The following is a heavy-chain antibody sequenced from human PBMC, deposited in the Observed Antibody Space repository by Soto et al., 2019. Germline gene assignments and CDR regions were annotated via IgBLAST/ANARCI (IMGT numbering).Heavy chain of an antibody. J-gene: IGHJ5*02. CDR1: GGTFSSYA. CDR3: ARGTPFLEWLFRAFDP. CDR2: IIPIFGTA. V-gene: IGHV1-69*01. D-gene: IGHD3-3*01. Sequence: APVKVSCAASGGTFSSYAISWVRQAAGQGLEWMGGIIPIFGTANYAQKFQGRVTITADESTSTAYMELSSLRSEDTAVYYCARGTPFLEWLFRAFDPWGQGTLVTVSS.